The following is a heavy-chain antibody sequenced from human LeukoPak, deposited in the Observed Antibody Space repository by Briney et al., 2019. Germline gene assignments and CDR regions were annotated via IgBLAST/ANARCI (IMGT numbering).Heavy chain of an antibody. J-gene: IGHJ4*02. CDR2: IGTAGDT. CDR3: ARAYSSGWRFDY. Sequence: TGGSLRLSCAASGFTFSSYAMSWVRQATGKGLEWVSAIGTAGDTYYPGSVKGRFTISRENAKNSLYLQMNSLRAEDTAVYYCARAYSSGWRFDYWGQGTLVTVSS. CDR1: GFTFSSYA. V-gene: IGHV3-13*01. D-gene: IGHD6-19*01.